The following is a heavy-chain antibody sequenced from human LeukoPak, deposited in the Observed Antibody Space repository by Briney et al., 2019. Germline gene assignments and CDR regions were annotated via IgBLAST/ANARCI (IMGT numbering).Heavy chain of an antibody. D-gene: IGHD1-7*01. J-gene: IGHJ6*02. CDR3: AKDRLPGTDLYDMDG. Sequence: GGSLRLSCAASGFTFRSYWMHWVRQAPGKGLEWVSGISGSGGSTYSADSVKGRFTISRDSSKNTLYLQMNSLRAEDTAVYYCAKDRLPGTDLYDMDGWGQGTTVTVSS. CDR2: ISGSGGST. V-gene: IGHV3-23*01. CDR1: GFTFRSYW.